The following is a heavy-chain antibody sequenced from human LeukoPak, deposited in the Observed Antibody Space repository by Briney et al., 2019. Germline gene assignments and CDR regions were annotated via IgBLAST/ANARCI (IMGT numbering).Heavy chain of an antibody. CDR2: ISTNGGRT. CDR1: GFTFSSYA. V-gene: IGHV3-64D*08. Sequence: PGGSLRLSCSASGFTFSSYAMYWVRQAPGKGLQYVSGISTNGGRTYYADSVKGRFTISRDNSKNTLYLQMSSLRPEDTAVYYCPLPTLGYWGQGTLVTVSS. CDR3: PLPTLGY. D-gene: IGHD2-15*01. J-gene: IGHJ4*02.